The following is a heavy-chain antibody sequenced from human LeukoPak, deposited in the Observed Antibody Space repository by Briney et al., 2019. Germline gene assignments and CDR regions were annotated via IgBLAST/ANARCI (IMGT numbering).Heavy chain of an antibody. J-gene: IGHJ3*02. Sequence: GSLRLSCEASGFTFSSYWMSWVRQPPGKGPEWIGEIYHSGSTKYNPSLKSRVTISVDKSKNQFSLKLSSVTAADTAVYYCARKEQLGAFDIWGQGTMVTVSS. CDR2: IYHSGST. D-gene: IGHD6-13*01. CDR3: ARKEQLGAFDI. V-gene: IGHV4-4*02. CDR1: GFTFSSYW.